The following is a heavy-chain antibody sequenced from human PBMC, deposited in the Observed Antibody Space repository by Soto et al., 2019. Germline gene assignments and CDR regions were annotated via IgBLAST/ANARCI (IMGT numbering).Heavy chain of an antibody. CDR3: ARSKYSSSPRY. Sequence: QVQLQESGPGLVKPSETLSLTCTVSGGSISSYYWSWIRQPPGKGLEWIGYIYYSGSTNYNPSLKIRVTISVDTSKNQFSLKLSSVTAADTAVYYCARSKYSSSPRYWGQGTLVTVSS. J-gene: IGHJ4*02. CDR2: IYYSGST. D-gene: IGHD6-6*01. V-gene: IGHV4-59*01. CDR1: GGSISSYY.